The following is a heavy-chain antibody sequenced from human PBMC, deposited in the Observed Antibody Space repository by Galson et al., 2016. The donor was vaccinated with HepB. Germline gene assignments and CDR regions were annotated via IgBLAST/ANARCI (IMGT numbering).Heavy chain of an antibody. CDR2: IWYDGSSK. Sequence: SLRLSCAASGFTFSSYGMHWVRQAPGKGLEWVAVIWYDGSSKYYADSVKGRFTISRDNSKNTLFLQMNSLRAEDTAVYYCARQKDSSSWYNLDYWGQGTLVTVSS. D-gene: IGHD6-13*01. V-gene: IGHV3-33*01. J-gene: IGHJ4*02. CDR3: ARQKDSSSWYNLDY. CDR1: GFTFSSYG.